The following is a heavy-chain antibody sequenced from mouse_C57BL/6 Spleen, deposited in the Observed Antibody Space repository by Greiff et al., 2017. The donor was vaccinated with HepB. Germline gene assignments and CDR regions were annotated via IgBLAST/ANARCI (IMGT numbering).Heavy chain of an antibody. CDR1: GFNIKDYY. D-gene: IGHD2-1*01. CDR2: IDPEDGDT. Sequence: EVQLQQSGAELVRPGASVKLSCTASGFNIKDYYMHWVKQRPEQGLEWIGRIDPEDGDTEYAPKFQGKATMTADTSSNTASLQLSSLTSEDTAVYYCTSYGNYVAWFAYWGQGTLVTVSA. CDR3: TSYGNYVAWFAY. J-gene: IGHJ3*01. V-gene: IGHV14-1*01.